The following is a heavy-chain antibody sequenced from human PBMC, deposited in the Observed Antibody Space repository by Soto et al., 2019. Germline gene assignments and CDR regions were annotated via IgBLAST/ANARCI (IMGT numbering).Heavy chain of an antibody. J-gene: IGHJ6*02. CDR1: GGSISSGNYY. CDR2: ISYGAST. D-gene: IGHD5-18*01. V-gene: IGHV4-31*03. CDR3: ARDLLMATAGTARHYFVMDA. Sequence: PSETLSLTCTVAGGSISSGNYYWSWIRQHPGKGLEWIGYISYGASTYYNPSLKSRITISVDTSKNQFSLKLSSVTAADTAVYYCARDLLMATAGTARHYFVMDASGPALTVSVSS.